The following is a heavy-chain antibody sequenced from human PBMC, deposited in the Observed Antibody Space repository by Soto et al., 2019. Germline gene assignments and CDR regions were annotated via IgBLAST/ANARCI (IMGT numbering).Heavy chain of an antibody. D-gene: IGHD6-13*01. CDR3: ARMERAAGTDSWFDP. V-gene: IGHV4-39*01. CDR2: IYYSGST. CDR1: GGSISSSSFH. Sequence: LQLQESGPGLVKPSETLSLTCTVSGGSISSSSFHWGWIRQPPAEGLEWIGSIYYSGSTYYSPSLKSRVTISVDTSKNQFSLKLSSVTAADTAVYYCARMERAAGTDSWFDPWGQGTLVTVSS. J-gene: IGHJ5*02.